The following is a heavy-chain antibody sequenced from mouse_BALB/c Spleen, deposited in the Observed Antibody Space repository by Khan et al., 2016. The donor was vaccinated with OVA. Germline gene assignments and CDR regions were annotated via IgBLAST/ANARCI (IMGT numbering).Heavy chain of an antibody. CDR2: TNPTNGRT. D-gene: IGHD1-1*01. V-gene: IGHV1S81*02. CDR3: ARIKKIVATYFDY. CDR1: GYTFTSYW. J-gene: IGHJ2*01. Sequence: QVQLQQPGAELVKAGASVKMSCKASGYTFTSYWMHWVKQRLGQGLEWFAETNPTNGRTYYNEKLKSKATLTVDKSPSTAYMLLSGPTFEDSAVYYCARIKKIVATYFDYWSQGTTLTVSS.